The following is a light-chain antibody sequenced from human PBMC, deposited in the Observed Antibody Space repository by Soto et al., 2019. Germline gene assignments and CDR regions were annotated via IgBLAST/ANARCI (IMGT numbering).Light chain of an antibody. J-gene: IGLJ1*01. V-gene: IGLV2-14*01. CDR2: DVS. Sequence: QSVLTQPASVSGSPGQSITISCTGTSSVVGSYNYVSWYQQHPGKAPKVMIYDVSSRPSGVSYRSSGSKSGNTASLTISGLQAEDEADYYCSSYTTSSTYVFGTGTKVTVL. CDR1: SSVVGSYNY. CDR3: SSYTTSSTYV.